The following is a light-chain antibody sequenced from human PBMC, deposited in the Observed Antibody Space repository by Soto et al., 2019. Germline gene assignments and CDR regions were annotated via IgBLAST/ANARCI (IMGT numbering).Light chain of an antibody. J-gene: IGLJ1*01. Sequence: QSALTQPASVSGSPGQSITISCTGTSSDVGGYNYVSWYQQHPGKAPKLMIYDVSTRPSGVSNRFSGSTSANTASLTISGLPAEDEADYYCSSYTSSSTPYVFGTGTKLTVL. V-gene: IGLV2-14*01. CDR3: SSYTSSSTPYV. CDR2: DVS. CDR1: SSDVGGYNY.